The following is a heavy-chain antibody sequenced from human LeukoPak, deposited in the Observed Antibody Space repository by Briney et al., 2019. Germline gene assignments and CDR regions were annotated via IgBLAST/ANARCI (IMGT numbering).Heavy chain of an antibody. CDR2: IDAGNGDT. Sequence: ASVKVSCKASGYTFSDYAMHWVRQAPGQRFEWMGWIDAGNGDTRYSQKFQGRVTITRDTSASTAYMELSSLRSEDTAVYYCARDRRVTAPAATREGGNWFDPWGQGTLVTVSS. J-gene: IGHJ5*02. CDR1: GYTFSDYA. D-gene: IGHD2-2*01. CDR3: ARDRRVTAPAATREGGNWFDP. V-gene: IGHV1-3*01.